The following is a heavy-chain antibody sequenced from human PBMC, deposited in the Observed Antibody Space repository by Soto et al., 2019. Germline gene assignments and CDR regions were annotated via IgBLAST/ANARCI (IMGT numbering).Heavy chain of an antibody. V-gene: IGHV1-18*01. Sequence: GASVKVSCKASGYTFTSYGISWVRQAPGQGLEWMGWISAYNGNTNYAQKLQGRVTMTTDTSTSTAYMELRSLRSDDTAVYYCARYDYVWGTPPGTVYNWFDPWGQGTLVTVSS. CDR2: ISAYNGNT. CDR3: ARYDYVWGTPPGTVYNWFDP. D-gene: IGHD3-16*01. CDR1: GYTFTSYG. J-gene: IGHJ5*02.